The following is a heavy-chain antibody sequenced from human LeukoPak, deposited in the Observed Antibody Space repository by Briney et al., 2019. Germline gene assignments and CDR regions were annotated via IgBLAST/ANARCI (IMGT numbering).Heavy chain of an antibody. V-gene: IGHV1-2*02. D-gene: IGHD3-22*01. Sequence: ASVKVSFKASGYTFTGYYMHWVRQAPGPGLEWMGWINPNSGGTNYAQTVQGRVTITRDTSISTAYMELSRLRSDDTAEYYCASDLTYYYDRSGSRNYYYGMDVWGQGTTVTVSS. J-gene: IGHJ6*02. CDR3: ASDLTYYYDRSGSRNYYYGMDV. CDR1: GYTFTGYY. CDR2: INPNSGGT.